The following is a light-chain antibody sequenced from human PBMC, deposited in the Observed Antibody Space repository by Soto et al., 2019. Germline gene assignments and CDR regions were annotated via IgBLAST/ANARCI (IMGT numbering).Light chain of an antibody. V-gene: IGKV1-33*01. CDR3: QQTYTLPWR. Sequence: DIQITQCRSSLSASVGDRVTITCQASQDISNYLNWYQQKPGKAPKLLIYDASNLETGVPSRFSGSGSGTDFSLTISGLQPEDSATFYCQQTYTLPWRFGPGTKVDIK. CDR2: DAS. J-gene: IGKJ1*01. CDR1: QDISNY.